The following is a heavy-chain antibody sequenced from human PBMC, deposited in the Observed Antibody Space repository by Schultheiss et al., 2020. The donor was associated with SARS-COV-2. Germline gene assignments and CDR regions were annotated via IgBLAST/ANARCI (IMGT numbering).Heavy chain of an antibody. Sequence: ASVKVSCKASGYTFTSYYMHWVRQAPGQGLEWMGIINPSGGSTSYAQKFQDRVTITADKSTSTAYMELSSLRSEDTAVYYCARGTYYDILTGYPTKYYFDCWGQGALVTVSS. CDR2: INPSGGST. J-gene: IGHJ4*02. V-gene: IGHV1-46*01. CDR3: ARGTYYDILTGYPTKYYFDC. D-gene: IGHD3-9*01. CDR1: GYTFTSYY.